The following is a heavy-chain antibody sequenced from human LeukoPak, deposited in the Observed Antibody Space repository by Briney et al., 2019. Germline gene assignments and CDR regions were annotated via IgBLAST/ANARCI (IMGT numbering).Heavy chain of an antibody. CDR3: ARDDYVWGSSGFDY. D-gene: IGHD3-16*01. J-gene: IGHJ4*02. CDR2: IKQDGSEK. CDR1: GFTFSSYW. V-gene: IGHV3-7*01. Sequence: PGGSLRLSCAASGFTFSSYWMSWVRQAPGKGLEWVAHIKQDGSEKYYVDSVRGRFTISRDNAKNSLYLQMNSLRAEDTAVYYCARDDYVWGSSGFDYWGQGTLVTVSS.